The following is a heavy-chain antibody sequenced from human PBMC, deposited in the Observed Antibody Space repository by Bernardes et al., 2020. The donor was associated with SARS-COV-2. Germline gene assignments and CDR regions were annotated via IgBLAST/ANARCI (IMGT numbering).Heavy chain of an antibody. CDR2: INSDGSVI. CDR3: ARAGQFYFEY. CDR1: GFSFSTSW. J-gene: IGHJ4*02. Sequence: GSSLRVSCAASGFSFSTSWVHWVRQTPGKGLVWVSRINSDGSVIDYADSVKGRFTISRDNAKNTLYLQMNSLRVDDTAVYYCARAGQFYFEYWGQGTLVTVSS. V-gene: IGHV3-74*01.